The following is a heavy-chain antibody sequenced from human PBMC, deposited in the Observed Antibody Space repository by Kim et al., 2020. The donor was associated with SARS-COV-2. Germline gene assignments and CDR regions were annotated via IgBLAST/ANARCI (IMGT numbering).Heavy chain of an antibody. CDR3: ARVGSGWTLRDYYYGMDV. Sequence: SVKVSCKASGGTFSSYAISWVRQAPGQGLEWMGGIIPIFGTANYAQKFQGRVTITADESTSTAYMELSSLRSEDTAVYYCARVGSGWTLRDYYYGMDVWGQGTTVTVSS. D-gene: IGHD6-19*01. CDR1: GGTFSSYA. J-gene: IGHJ6*02. CDR2: IIPIFGTA. V-gene: IGHV1-69*13.